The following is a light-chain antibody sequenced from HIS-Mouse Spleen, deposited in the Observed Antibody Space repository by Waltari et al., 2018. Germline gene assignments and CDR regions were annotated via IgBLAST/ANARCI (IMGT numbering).Light chain of an antibody. CDR2: WAT. CDR1: QSVVYSSNNKNY. Sequence: DIVMTQSPDSLAVSLGDRATINCKSSQSVVYSSNNKNYLAWYPQKPGQPPKLLIYWATTRESGVPARFSGSGSGTDFTLTISSLQAEDVAVYYCQQYYSTPYTFGQGTKLEIK. CDR3: QQYYSTPYT. V-gene: IGKV4-1*01. J-gene: IGKJ2*01.